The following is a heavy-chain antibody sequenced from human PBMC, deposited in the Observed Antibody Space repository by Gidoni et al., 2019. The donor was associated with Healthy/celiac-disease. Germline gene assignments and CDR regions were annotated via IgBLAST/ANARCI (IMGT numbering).Heavy chain of an antibody. V-gene: IGHV3-9*01. CDR2: ISWNSGSI. CDR1: GFTFDDYA. J-gene: IGHJ3*02. CDR3: AKEVAAAGTDAFDI. D-gene: IGHD6-13*01. Sequence: EVQLVESGGGLVPPGRSLRLSCAASGFTFDDYAMHWVRQAPGKGLEWVSGISWNSGSIGYADSVKGRFTISRDNAKNSLYLQMNSLRAEDTALYYCAKEVAAAGTDAFDIWGQGTMVTVSS.